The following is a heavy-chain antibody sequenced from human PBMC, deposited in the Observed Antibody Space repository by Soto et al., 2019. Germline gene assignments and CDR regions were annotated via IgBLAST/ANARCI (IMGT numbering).Heavy chain of an antibody. CDR3: AAPFNSSSWSLYMDV. D-gene: IGHD6-13*01. CDR2: IRHDGSDI. CDR1: AFIFTGYG. J-gene: IGHJ6*03. Sequence: GGSLRLSCAASAFIFTGYGMHWVRQAPGKGLEWVAVIRHDGSDIHYADSVKGRFIISRDNSKNTLYLQMNGLRAEDTAVYYCAAPFNSSSWSLYMDVWGKGTTVTGSS. V-gene: IGHV3-30*02.